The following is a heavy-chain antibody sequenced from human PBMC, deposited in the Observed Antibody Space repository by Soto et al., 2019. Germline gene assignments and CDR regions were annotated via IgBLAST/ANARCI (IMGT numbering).Heavy chain of an antibody. CDR2: ISSNSATI. Sequence: GGPLRLSCAASGFSFSMYSMNWVRQAPGKGLEWVSYISSNSATIYDTDSGRGRFTISRDNAKNSLYLQMNSLRDEDTAVYYCAREDILGNGSFDYWGQGT. D-gene: IGHD1-26*01. V-gene: IGHV3-48*02. J-gene: IGHJ4*02. CDR1: GFSFSMYS. CDR3: AREDILGNGSFDY.